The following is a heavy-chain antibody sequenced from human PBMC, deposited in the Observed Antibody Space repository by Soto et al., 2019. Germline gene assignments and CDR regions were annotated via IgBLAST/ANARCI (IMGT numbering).Heavy chain of an antibody. Sequence: EVQLVESGGGLVQPGGSLRLSCAASGFTFSNYDMHWVRQVTGNGLEGVSGITTAGDTYYPGSVKGRFTISREKAKNSLYLQMNSLSAGDTAVYYCARELHGGSYGMDVLGQGTTVTVSS. CDR2: ITTAGDT. J-gene: IGHJ6*02. CDR1: GFTFSNYD. CDR3: ARELHGGSYGMDV. V-gene: IGHV3-13*01.